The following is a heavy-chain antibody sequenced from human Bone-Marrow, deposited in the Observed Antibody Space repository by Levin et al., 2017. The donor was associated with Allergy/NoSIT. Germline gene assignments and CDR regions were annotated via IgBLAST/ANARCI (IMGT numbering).Heavy chain of an antibody. Sequence: PGESLKISCKASGYTFTSYAMHWVRQAPGQRLEWMGWINAGNGNTKYSQKFQGRVTITRDTSASTAYMELSSLRSEDTAVYYCARAPNWNYLKGAFDIWGQGTMVTVSS. V-gene: IGHV1-3*01. CDR1: GYTFTSYA. J-gene: IGHJ3*02. CDR2: INAGNGNT. CDR3: ARAPNWNYLKGAFDI. D-gene: IGHD1-7*01.